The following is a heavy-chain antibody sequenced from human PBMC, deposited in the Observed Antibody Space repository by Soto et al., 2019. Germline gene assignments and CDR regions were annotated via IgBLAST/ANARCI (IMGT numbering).Heavy chain of an antibody. Sequence: QVQLQQWGAGLLKPSETLSLTCAVYGGSFRGYYWSWIRQPPGKGLEWSGEINDSGSTNYNPSLKRRVTISVDTSKNQFPLKLSSVTAAATAVYYCAGCPTAIPFYDYPAYYYYMDVWGKRTTVTVSS. V-gene: IGHV4-34*01. CDR2: INDSGST. CDR1: GGSFRGYY. D-gene: IGHD3-16*01. J-gene: IGHJ6*03. CDR3: AGCPTAIPFYDYPAYYYYMDV.